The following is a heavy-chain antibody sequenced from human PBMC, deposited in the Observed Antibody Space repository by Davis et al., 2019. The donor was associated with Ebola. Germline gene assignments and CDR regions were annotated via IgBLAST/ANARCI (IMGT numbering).Heavy chain of an antibody. CDR2: MNPNSGNT. CDR1: GYIFTSYD. V-gene: IGHV1-8*01. D-gene: IGHD2-15*01. J-gene: IGHJ3*01. CDR3: ARRRWSNSGCIFS. Sequence: AASVKVSCKASGYIFTSYDINWVRQATGQGLEWMGWMNPNSGNTGYARKFQDRVTMTRDTSMNTAYMELSSLRSEDTAVYYCARRRWSNSGCIFSWGQGTMVTVSS.